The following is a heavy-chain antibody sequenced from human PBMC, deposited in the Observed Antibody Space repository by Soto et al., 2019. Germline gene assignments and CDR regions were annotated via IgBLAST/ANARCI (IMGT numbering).Heavy chain of an antibody. Sequence: QVQLVQSGAEVKKPGSSVKVSCKASGGIFSTYAISWLRQAPGQGLEWMGGIIPLFGTPNYAQRFQGRVTNTAEESTSPAYMELSRLGSEDTAVYYCARDRDDYGSGNYYNRIDFWGQGTLVTVSS. J-gene: IGHJ4*02. CDR2: IIPLFGTP. D-gene: IGHD3-10*01. V-gene: IGHV1-69*01. CDR1: GGIFSTYA. CDR3: ARDRDDYGSGNYYNRIDF.